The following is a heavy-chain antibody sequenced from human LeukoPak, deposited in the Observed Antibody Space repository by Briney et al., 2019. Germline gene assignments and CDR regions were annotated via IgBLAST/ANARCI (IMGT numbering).Heavy chain of an antibody. CDR1: GGTLNIHT. CDR2: ITPIIDSA. D-gene: IGHD1-26*01. CDR3: ARVNSRGSQYNWFDP. Sequence: ASVTVSCTSSGGTLNIHTFSWVRQAPGQGLEWVGRITPIIDSANYAQNFQDRVSIIADKSTSTVYLELSSLRSEDTAVYFCARVNSRGSQYNWFDPWGQGTLVTVPS. J-gene: IGHJ5*02. V-gene: IGHV1-69*08.